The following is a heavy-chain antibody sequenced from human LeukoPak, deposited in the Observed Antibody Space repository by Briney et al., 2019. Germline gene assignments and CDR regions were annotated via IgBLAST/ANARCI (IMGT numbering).Heavy chain of an antibody. J-gene: IGHJ4*02. CDR1: GGSISSYY. V-gene: IGHV4-59*01. D-gene: IGHD4-11*01. Sequence: TPSETLSLTCTVSGGSISSYYWSWIRQPPGKGLEWIGYIYYSGSTNYNPSLKSRVTISVDTSKNQFSLKLSSVTAADTAVYCCARALQDYSNYPSYFDYWGQGTLVTVSS. CDR3: ARALQDYSNYPSYFDY. CDR2: IYYSGST.